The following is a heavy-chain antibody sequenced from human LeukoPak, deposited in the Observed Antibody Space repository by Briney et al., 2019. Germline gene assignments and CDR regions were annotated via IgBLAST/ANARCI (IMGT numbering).Heavy chain of an antibody. CDR2: INAGNGNT. CDR3: ARAGFEWCMLA. J-gene: IGHJ4*02. D-gene: IGHD2-8*01. V-gene: IGHV1-3*01. Sequence: ASVKVSCKASGYTFTSYAMHWVRQAPGQRLEWMGWINAGNGNTKYSQKFQGRVTITRDTSASTAYMELSSLRSEDTAVYYYARAGFEWCMLAWGQGTLVTVSS. CDR1: GYTFTSYA.